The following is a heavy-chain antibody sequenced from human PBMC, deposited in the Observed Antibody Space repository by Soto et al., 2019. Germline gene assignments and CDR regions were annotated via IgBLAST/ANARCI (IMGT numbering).Heavy chain of an antibody. J-gene: IGHJ3*02. Sequence: GGSLRLSCAASGFTFSSYSMNWVRQAPGKGLEWVSSISSSSSYIYYADSVKGRFTISRDNAKNSLYLQMNSLRAEDTAVYYCARDQRVDIVVVVAAHDAFDIWGQGTMVTVSS. CDR3: ARDQRVDIVVVVAAHDAFDI. V-gene: IGHV3-21*01. D-gene: IGHD2-15*01. CDR1: GFTFSSYS. CDR2: ISSSSSYI.